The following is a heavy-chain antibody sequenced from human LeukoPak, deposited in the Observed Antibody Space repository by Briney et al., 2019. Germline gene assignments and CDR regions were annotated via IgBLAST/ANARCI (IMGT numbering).Heavy chain of an antibody. J-gene: IGHJ4*02. D-gene: IGHD6-19*01. CDR2: ISGHNGNT. V-gene: IGHV1-18*01. Sequence: GSAVKVSRMACVYTLSSFVINWVRQAAGQGLEWVGCISGHNGNTKYEEKFEIRVNMTTDTSTSIAYMELRNLKSDDTAVYYCARGHSSGWYVGDYWGQGTLVTV. CDR3: ARGHSSGWYVGDY. CDR1: VYTLSSFV.